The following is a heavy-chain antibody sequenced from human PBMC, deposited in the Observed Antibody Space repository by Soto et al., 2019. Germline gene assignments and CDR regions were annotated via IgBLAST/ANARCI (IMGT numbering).Heavy chain of an antibody. CDR1: GGTFGSYA. V-gene: IGHV1-69*01. J-gene: IGHJ6*02. Sequence: QVQLVQSGAEVKKPGSSVKVYCKASGGTFGSYAISWVRQAPGQGLEWMGGIIPIPGTANYAQKFQGRVTIVADESTSTAYMELSSLRSEDTAVYYCARSQGSSTSLEIYYYYYYGMDVWGQGTTVTVSS. CDR2: IIPIPGTA. D-gene: IGHD2-2*01. CDR3: ARSQGSSTSLEIYYYYYYGMDV.